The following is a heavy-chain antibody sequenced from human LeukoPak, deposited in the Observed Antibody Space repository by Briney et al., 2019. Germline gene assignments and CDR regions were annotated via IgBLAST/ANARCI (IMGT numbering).Heavy chain of an antibody. Sequence: GGSLRLSCAASGFTFSDYTMNWIRQAPGKGLEWVSYITSSRSATYYADSVKGRFTISRDNSKNTLYLQMNSLRAEDTAVYYCAKDQHYDILTSAIDYWGQGTLVTVSS. D-gene: IGHD3-9*01. J-gene: IGHJ4*02. CDR2: ITSSRSAT. CDR3: AKDQHYDILTSAIDY. CDR1: GFTFSDYT. V-gene: IGHV3-23*01.